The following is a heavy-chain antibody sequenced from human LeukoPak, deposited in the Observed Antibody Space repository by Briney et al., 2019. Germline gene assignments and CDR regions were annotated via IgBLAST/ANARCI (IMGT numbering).Heavy chain of an antibody. CDR3: AKDTQYYYDSSGYIDY. V-gene: IGHV3-23*01. CDR1: GFTFSSYA. Sequence: GGSLRLSCAASGFTFSSYAMSWVRQAPGKGLEWVSYISSSGTTIYYADSVKGRFTISRDNSKNTLYLQMNSLRAEDTAVYYCAKDTQYYYDSSGYIDYWGQGTLVTVSS. D-gene: IGHD3-22*01. CDR2: ISSSGTTI. J-gene: IGHJ4*02.